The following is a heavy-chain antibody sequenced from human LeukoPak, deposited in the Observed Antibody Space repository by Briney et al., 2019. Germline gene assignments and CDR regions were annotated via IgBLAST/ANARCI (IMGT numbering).Heavy chain of an antibody. J-gene: IGHJ6*02. D-gene: IGHD2-21*02. CDR1: GFTFSSYA. CDR3: AKDKMVTAMSGHYYYYYGMDV. CDR2: ISGSGGST. V-gene: IGHV3-23*01. Sequence: PGGSLRLSCAASGFTFSSYAMSWVRQAPGKGLEWVSAISGSGGSTYYADSVKGRFTISRDNSKKTLYLQMNSLRAEDTAVYYCAKDKMVTAMSGHYYYYYGMDVWGQGTTVTVSS.